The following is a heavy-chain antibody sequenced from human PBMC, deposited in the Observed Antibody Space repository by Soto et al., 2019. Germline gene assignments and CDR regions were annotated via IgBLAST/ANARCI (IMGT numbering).Heavy chain of an antibody. J-gene: IGHJ4*02. D-gene: IGHD2-21*02. Sequence: SEALCLTCTVSGGSISSGDYYWSWIRQPPGKGLEWIGYIYYSGSTYYNPSLKSRVTISVDTSKNQFSLKLSSVTAADTAVYYCAREGVTAIPLWGQGTLVTVSS. V-gene: IGHV4-30-4*01. CDR1: GGSISSGDYY. CDR2: IYYSGST. CDR3: AREGVTAIPL.